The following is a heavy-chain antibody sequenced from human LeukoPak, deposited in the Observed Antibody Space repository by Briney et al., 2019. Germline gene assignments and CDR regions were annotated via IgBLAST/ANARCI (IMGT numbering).Heavy chain of an antibody. D-gene: IGHD3-22*01. J-gene: IGHJ4*02. CDR3: AKARLGDSSGYHFDY. Sequence: AGGSLRLSCAASGFTFSNTWMSWVRQAPGKGLEWVSATSNSGGSTYYADSVKGRFTISRDNSKNTLYLQMNSLRAEDTAVYYCAKARLGDSSGYHFDYWGQGTLVTVSS. V-gene: IGHV3-23*01. CDR1: GFTFSNTW. CDR2: TSNSGGST.